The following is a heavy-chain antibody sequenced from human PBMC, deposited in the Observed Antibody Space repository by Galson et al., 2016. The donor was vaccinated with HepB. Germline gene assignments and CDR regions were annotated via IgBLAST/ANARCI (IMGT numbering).Heavy chain of an antibody. CDR3: AKGSYSSSWYCYFDY. D-gene: IGHD6-13*01. CDR2: ISGSGGSK. Sequence: SLRLSCAASGFTFSRSAMSWVRQAPGKGLEWVSAISGSGGSKYYADCVTGRFTISRDNSKNTRFLQMNSLRAVDTAVFYCAKGSYSSSWYCYFDYWGQGTLVTVSS. CDR1: GFTFSRSA. V-gene: IGHV3-23*01. J-gene: IGHJ4*02.